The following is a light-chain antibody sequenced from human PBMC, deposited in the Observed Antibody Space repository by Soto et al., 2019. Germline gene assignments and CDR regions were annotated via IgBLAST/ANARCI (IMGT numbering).Light chain of an antibody. J-gene: IGKJ3*01. V-gene: IGKV3-20*01. CDR3: QQYGSSPLFT. CDR2: GAS. CDR1: QSVSSSY. Sequence: EMVLTQSPGTLSLSPGERATLSCRASQSVSSSYLAWYQQKPGQAPRLLIYGASSRATGIPDRFSGSGSGTSFTITISRLAPEDFAVYYCQQYGSSPLFTFGPGTKVDIK.